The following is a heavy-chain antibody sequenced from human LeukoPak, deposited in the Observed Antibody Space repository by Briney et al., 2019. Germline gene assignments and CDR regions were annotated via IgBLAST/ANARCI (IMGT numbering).Heavy chain of an antibody. D-gene: IGHD2-2*01. CDR2: MNPNSGNT. CDR3: ARGQTDIVVVPAEV. J-gene: IGHJ4*02. V-gene: IGHV1-8*01. CDR1: GYTFTSYD. Sequence: ASVKVSCKASGYTFTSYDINWVRQATGQGLEWMGWMNPNSGNTGYAQKFRGRVTMTRNTSISTAYMELSSLRSEDTAVYYCARGQTDIVVVPAEVWGQGTLVTVSS.